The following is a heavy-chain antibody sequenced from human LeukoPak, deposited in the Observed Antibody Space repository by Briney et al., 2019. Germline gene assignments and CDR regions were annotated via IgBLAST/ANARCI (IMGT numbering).Heavy chain of an antibody. CDR2: IYTSGST. J-gene: IGHJ4*02. CDR1: GGSISSGSYY. V-gene: IGHV4-61*02. CDR3: ARGAGGCYLFDY. D-gene: IGHD3-22*01. Sequence: SETLSLTCTVSGGSISSGSYYWSWIRQPAGKGLEWIGRIYTSGSTNYNPSLKSRVTISVDTSKNQFSLKLSSVTAADTAVYYCARGAGGCYLFDYWGQGTLVTVSS.